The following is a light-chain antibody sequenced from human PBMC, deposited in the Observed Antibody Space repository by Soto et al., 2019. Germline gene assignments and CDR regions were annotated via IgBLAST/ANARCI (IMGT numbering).Light chain of an antibody. CDR2: KAS. CDR1: QSISSW. CDR3: QQYNTYSPRNP. J-gene: IGKJ1*01. Sequence: DIQMTQSPSTLSASVGDRVTITCRASQSISSWLAWYQQKPGKAPKLLIYKASSLESGVPSRFSGSGSGTEFTLTISRLQPDDFATYYCQQYNTYSPRNPFGQGTKVEIK. V-gene: IGKV1-5*03.